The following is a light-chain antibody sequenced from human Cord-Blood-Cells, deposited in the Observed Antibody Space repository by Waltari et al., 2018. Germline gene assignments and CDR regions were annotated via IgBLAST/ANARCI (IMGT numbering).Light chain of an antibody. V-gene: IGKV3-11*01. CDR1: QSVSSY. CDR2: DAS. CDR3: QQRSNWPLT. Sequence: EIVLTQPSATLSLSPGEKANLPCRASQSVSSYLAWYQQKPGQAPRLLIYDASNRATGIPARFSGSGSGTDFTLTISSLEPEDFAVYYCQQRSNWPLTFGGGTKVEIK. J-gene: IGKJ4*01.